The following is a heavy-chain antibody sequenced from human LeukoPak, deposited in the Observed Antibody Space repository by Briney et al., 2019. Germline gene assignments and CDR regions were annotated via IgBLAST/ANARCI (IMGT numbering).Heavy chain of an antibody. D-gene: IGHD3-10*01. CDR2: IKQDGSEE. CDR1: GFTFSSYF. Sequence: GGSLRLSCAASGFTFSSYFMSWVRQAPGKGLEWVANIKQDGSEEYYVDSVKGRFTISRDNAKNSLSLQMNSLRAEETAVYYCAREGFGVVFDFWGQGTLVTVSS. V-gene: IGHV3-7*05. CDR3: AREGFGVVFDF. J-gene: IGHJ4*02.